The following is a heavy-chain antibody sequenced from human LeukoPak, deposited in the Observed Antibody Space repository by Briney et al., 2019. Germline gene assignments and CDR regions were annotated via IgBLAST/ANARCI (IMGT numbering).Heavy chain of an antibody. J-gene: IGHJ3*02. CDR1: GFTFSSHG. D-gene: IGHD1-26*01. CDR2: INSDGSGT. V-gene: IGHV3-74*01. CDR3: ARTTSMSYVGDAFDI. Sequence: GGSLRLSCAASGFTFSSHGMSWVRQAPGKGLVWVSRINSDGSGTTYADSVKGRFTISRDNVKNTLYLQMNSLRAEDTAVYYCARTTSMSYVGDAFDIWGQGTMVTVSS.